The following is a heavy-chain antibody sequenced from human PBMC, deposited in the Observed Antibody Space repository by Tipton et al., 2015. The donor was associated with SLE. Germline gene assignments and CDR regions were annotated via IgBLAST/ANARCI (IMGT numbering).Heavy chain of an antibody. CDR2: FRGGDTYI. J-gene: IGHJ4*02. V-gene: IGHV3-11*04. Sequence: SLRLSCVASEFNFDDHYLNWVRQAPGKGLEWISFFRGGDTYINYAESVRGRFTISRDNSKNTLYLQMNSLRAEDTAVYYCARDRNYDFWSGNDYWGQGTLVTVSS. CDR1: EFNFDDHY. CDR3: ARDRNYDFWSGNDY. D-gene: IGHD3-3*01.